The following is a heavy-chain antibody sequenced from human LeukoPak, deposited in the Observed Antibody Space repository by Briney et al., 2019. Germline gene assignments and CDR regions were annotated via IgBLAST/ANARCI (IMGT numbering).Heavy chain of an antibody. D-gene: IGHD2-15*01. CDR1: GDSISSVSYY. J-gene: IGHJ6*02. Sequence: SETLSLTCTVSGDSISSVSYYWGWIRQPPGKGLAWIGSIYYSGSTYYNPSLKSRVTISVDTSKNQFSLKLSSVTAADTAVYYCARRYLGYCSVGSCPLNYYGVDVWGQGTTVTVSS. CDR2: IYYSGST. CDR3: ARRYLGYCSVGSCPLNYYGVDV. V-gene: IGHV4-39*01.